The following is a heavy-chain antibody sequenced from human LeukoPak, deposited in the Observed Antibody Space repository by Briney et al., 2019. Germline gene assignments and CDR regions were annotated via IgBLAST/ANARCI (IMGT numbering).Heavy chain of an antibody. CDR1: GGSISNYY. D-gene: IGHD3-22*01. Sequence: SETLSLTCTVSGGSISNYYWSWIRQPPGKGLEWIGYIYYSGSTNYNPSLKSRVAISVDTSKNQFSLKLSSVTAADTAVYYCARYYYDSSGYSHGMDVWGQGTTVTVSS. J-gene: IGHJ6*02. CDR2: IYYSGST. CDR3: ARYYYDSSGYSHGMDV. V-gene: IGHV4-59*08.